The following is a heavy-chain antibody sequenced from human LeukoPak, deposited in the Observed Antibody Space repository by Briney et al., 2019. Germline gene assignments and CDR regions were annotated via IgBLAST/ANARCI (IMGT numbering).Heavy chain of an antibody. J-gene: IGHJ4*02. CDR1: GGTLSSYA. CDR3: ARQDTGFAY. CDR2: IILIFGTA. V-gene: IGHV1-69*05. Sequence: GASVKVSCKVSGGTLSSYAISWVRQAPGQGLEWMGGIILIFGTANYAQKFQGRVTITTDESTSTAYMELSSLRSEDTAVYYCARQDTGFAYWGQGTLVTVSS. D-gene: IGHD2-8*02.